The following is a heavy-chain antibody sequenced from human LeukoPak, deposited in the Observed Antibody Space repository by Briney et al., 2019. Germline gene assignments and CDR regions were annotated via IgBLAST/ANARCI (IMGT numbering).Heavy chain of an antibody. CDR3: AREGNTPLDY. CDR1: GGSVSLYQ. D-gene: IGHD5-18*01. V-gene: IGHV4-59*02. Sequence: PSETLSLTCTVSGGSVSLYQWGWIRQPPGKGLEWIAYIFYSGNTNYNPSLRSRVTISIDTSKNQFSLKLSSVTAADTAVYYCAREGNTPLDYWGQGTLVTVSS. CDR2: IFYSGNT. J-gene: IGHJ4*02.